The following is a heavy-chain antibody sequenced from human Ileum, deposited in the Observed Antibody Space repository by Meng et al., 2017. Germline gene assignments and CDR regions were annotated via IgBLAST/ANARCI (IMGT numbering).Heavy chain of an antibody. CDR1: GCSPNKYY. CDR2: VFSSGST. D-gene: IGHD2-15*01. Sequence: AGSLCLSCTFSGCSPNKYYWSWIRQPAGKDLEWIGRVFSSGSTNYNPSPESRFTMTVDTSNNRFSLTLTSVTVADTTVFYCARAEYCHAGSCYSNYLDVWGQGKMVTVSS. V-gene: IGHV4-4*07. CDR3: ARAEYCHAGSCYSNYLDV. J-gene: IGHJ4*02.